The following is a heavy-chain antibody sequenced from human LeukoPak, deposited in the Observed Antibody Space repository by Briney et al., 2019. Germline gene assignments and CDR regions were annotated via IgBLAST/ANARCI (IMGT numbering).Heavy chain of an antibody. CDR3: AGTPRSSLLFDI. Sequence: PGGSLGLSCAASGFTFSSYSMNWVRQAPGKGLEWVSSISSSSSYIYYADSVKGRFTISRDNAKNSLYLQLNSLRAEDTAVYYCAGTPRSSLLFDIWGQGTMVTVSS. CDR2: ISSSSSYI. D-gene: IGHD6-6*01. CDR1: GFTFSSYS. J-gene: IGHJ3*02. V-gene: IGHV3-21*01.